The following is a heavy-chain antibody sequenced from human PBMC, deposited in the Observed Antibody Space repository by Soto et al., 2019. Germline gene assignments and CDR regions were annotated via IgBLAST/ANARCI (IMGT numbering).Heavy chain of an antibody. CDR1: GGSFSGYY. D-gene: IGHD3-3*01. J-gene: IGHJ4*02. Sequence: PSETLSLTCAVYGGSFSGYYWSWIRQPPGKGLEWIGEINHSGSTNYNPSLKSRVTISVDTSKNQFSLKLSSVTAADTAVYYCARSGYDFWSGYYTTLFDYWGQGTLVTVSS. CDR3: ARSGYDFWSGYYTTLFDY. CDR2: INHSGST. V-gene: IGHV4-34*01.